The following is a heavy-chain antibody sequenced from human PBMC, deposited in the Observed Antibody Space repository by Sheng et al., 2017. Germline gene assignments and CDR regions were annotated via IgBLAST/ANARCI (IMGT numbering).Heavy chain of an antibody. V-gene: IGHV4-30-4*07. Sequence: QVQLQESGPGLVKPSQTLSLTCAVSGGSISSGGYSWSWIRQPPGKGLEWIGYIYYSGSTYYNPSLKSRVTISVDTSKNQFSLKLSSVTAADTAVYYCARVPLGYCSSTSCSDAFDIWGQGTMVTV. CDR2: IYYSGST. D-gene: IGHD2-2*01. CDR3: ARVPLGYCSSTSCSDAFDI. J-gene: IGHJ3*02. CDR1: GGSISSGGYS.